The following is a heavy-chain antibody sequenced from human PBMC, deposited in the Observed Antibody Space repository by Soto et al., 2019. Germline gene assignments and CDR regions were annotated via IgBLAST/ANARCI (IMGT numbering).Heavy chain of an antibody. CDR2: IYYSGST. D-gene: IGHD1-26*01. CDR1: GGSISSSSYY. J-gene: IGHJ4*02. CDR3: ARTPGVGATTNLFDY. Sequence: SETLSLTCTVSGGSISSSSYYWGWIRQPPGKGLEWIGSIYYSGSTYYNPSLKSRVTISVDTSKNQFSLKLSSVTAADTAVYYCARTPGVGATTNLFDYWGQGTLVTVSS. V-gene: IGHV4-39*01.